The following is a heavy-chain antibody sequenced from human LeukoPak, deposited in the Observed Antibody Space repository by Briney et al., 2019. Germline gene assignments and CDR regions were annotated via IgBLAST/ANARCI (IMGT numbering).Heavy chain of an antibody. J-gene: IGHJ3*02. V-gene: IGHV3-74*01. D-gene: IGHD3-3*01. CDR1: GFTFSSYS. Sequence: GGSLRLSCAASGFTFSSYSMHWVRQAPGKGLVWVSRINSDGSSTSYADSVKGRFTISRDNAKNTLYLQMTSLRAEDTAVYYCARDRYDFWSGYSDAFDIWGQGTMVTVSS. CDR2: INSDGSST. CDR3: ARDRYDFWSGYSDAFDI.